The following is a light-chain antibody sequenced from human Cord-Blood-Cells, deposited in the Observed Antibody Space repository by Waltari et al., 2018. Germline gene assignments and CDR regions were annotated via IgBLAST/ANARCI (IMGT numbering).Light chain of an antibody. J-gene: IGLJ2*01. CDR2: EVS. Sequence: QSALTQPPSASGSPGQSVTISCTGTSSDVGGYNYVSWYQQHPGKAPKLMIYEVSKRPSGVPDRVSGSKSGNTASLTVSGLQAEDEADYYCSSYAGSNKLVVFGGGTKLTV. CDR3: SSYAGSNKLVV. CDR1: SSDVGGYNY. V-gene: IGLV2-8*01.